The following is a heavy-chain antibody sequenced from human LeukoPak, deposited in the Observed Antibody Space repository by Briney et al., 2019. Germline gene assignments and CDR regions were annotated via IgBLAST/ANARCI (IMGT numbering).Heavy chain of an antibody. CDR1: GGSFSGYY. J-gene: IGHJ4*02. CDR3: ARVGIGSDSSGYYYDYFDY. Sequence: SETLSLTCAVYGGSFSGYYWSWIRQPPGKGLEWIGEINHSGRTNYNPSLKSRVTISVDTSKNQFSLKLSSVTAADTAVYYCARVGIGSDSSGYYYDYFDYWGQGTLVTVSS. CDR2: INHSGRT. V-gene: IGHV4-34*01. D-gene: IGHD3-22*01.